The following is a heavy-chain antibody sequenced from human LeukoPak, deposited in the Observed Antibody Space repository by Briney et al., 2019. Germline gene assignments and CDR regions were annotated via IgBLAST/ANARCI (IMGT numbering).Heavy chain of an antibody. CDR2: IKSKVDGGTT. J-gene: IGHJ4*02. Sequence: GRSLRLSCAVSAFTFNIFWINWVRQAPGKGLGWVGRIKSKVDGGTTDYAAPVKGRFTSSRDDSKTMRYLHMNQLKTEDTAVYYCTRGDYGDHTDRDYWGQGTLVTVSS. D-gene: IGHD4-17*01. V-gene: IGHV3-15*07. CDR1: AFTFNIFW. CDR3: TRGDYGDHTDRDY.